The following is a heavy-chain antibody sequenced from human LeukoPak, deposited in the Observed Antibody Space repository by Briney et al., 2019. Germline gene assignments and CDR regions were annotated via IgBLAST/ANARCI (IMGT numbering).Heavy chain of an antibody. J-gene: IGHJ3*02. CDR3: ARALNGFDI. V-gene: IGHV3-53*01. CDR2: IYSGGSI. CDR1: GFTVSTNY. Sequence: GGSLRLSCAASGFTVSTNYMTWVRQAPGKGLEWVSVIYSGGSIYYADSVKGRFTISRDNSRNTLYLQMNSLRAEDTAVYYCARALNGFDIWGPGTLVTVSS.